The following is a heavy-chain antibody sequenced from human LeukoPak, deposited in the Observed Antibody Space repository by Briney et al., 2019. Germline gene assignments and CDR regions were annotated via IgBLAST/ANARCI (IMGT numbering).Heavy chain of an antibody. CDR3: ARVLVPKHSYGYYFDY. V-gene: IGHV4-59*01. Sequence: SETLSLTCTVSGGSISSYYWSWIRQPPGKGLEWIGYIYYSGSTNYNPSLKSRVTISVDTSKNQFSLKLSSVTAADTAVYYCARVLVPKHSYGYYFDYWGQGTLVTVSS. D-gene: IGHD5-18*01. J-gene: IGHJ4*02. CDR1: GGSISSYY. CDR2: IYYSGST.